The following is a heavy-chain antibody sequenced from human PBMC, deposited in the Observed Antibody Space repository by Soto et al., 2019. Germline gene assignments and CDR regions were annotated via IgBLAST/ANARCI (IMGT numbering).Heavy chain of an antibody. CDR2: IIPILGIA. J-gene: IGHJ6*03. CDR3: ARSPQRIQPSYYYYMDV. Sequence: SVKVSCKASGGTFSSYTISWVRQAPGQGLEWMGRIIPILGIANYAQKFQGRVTITADKSTSTAYMELSSLRSEDTAVYYCARSPQRIQPSYYYYMDVWGKGTTVTVSS. V-gene: IGHV1-69*02. CDR1: GGTFSSYT. D-gene: IGHD1-1*01.